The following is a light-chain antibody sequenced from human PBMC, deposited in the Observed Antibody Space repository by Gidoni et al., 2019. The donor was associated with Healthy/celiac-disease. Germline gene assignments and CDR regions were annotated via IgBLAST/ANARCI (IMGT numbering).Light chain of an antibody. CDR2: KAS. CDR1: QSISSW. Sequence: IQMTQSPSTLSASVGDRVTITCRASQSISSWLAWYQQKPGKAPNLLIYKASSLESGVPSRFSGSGSGTEFTLTISSLQPDDSATYYCQQYNNLWTFGQGTKVEIK. CDR3: QQYNNLWT. J-gene: IGKJ1*01. V-gene: IGKV1-5*03.